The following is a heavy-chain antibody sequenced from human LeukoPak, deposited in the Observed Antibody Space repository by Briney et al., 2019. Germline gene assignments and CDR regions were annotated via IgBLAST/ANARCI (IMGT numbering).Heavy chain of an antibody. D-gene: IGHD3-10*01. J-gene: IGHJ4*02. CDR1: GGSISSYY. V-gene: IGHV4-59*01. Sequence: KPSETLSLTCTVSGGSISSYYWSWIRQPPGKGLEWIGYIYYSGSTNYNPSLKSRVTISVDTSKNQFSLKLSSVTAADTAVYYCASVNYGSGSYYQSWGQGTLVTVSS. CDR3: ASVNYGSGSYYQS. CDR2: IYYSGST.